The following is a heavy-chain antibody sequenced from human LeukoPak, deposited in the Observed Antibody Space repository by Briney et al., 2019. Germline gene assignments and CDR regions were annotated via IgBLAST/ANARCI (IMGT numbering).Heavy chain of an antibody. D-gene: IGHD1-26*01. Sequence: KPGGSLRLSCAASGFTFSSYSMNWVRQAPGKGLEWVSSISSSSSYIYYADSEKGRFTISRDNAMNSLYLQMNSLRAEDTAVYYCAKLLPGIVGASRAEDYWGQGTLVTVSS. CDR1: GFTFSSYS. J-gene: IGHJ4*02. V-gene: IGHV3-21*01. CDR3: AKLLPGIVGASRAEDY. CDR2: ISSSSSYI.